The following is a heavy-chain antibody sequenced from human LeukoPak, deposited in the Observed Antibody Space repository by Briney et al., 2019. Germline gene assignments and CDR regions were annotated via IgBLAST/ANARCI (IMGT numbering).Heavy chain of an antibody. D-gene: IGHD4-11*01. V-gene: IGHV4-39*01. CDR1: GVSFTSSNYY. Sequence: SQTLSLTCTVSGVSFTSSNYYCGWIRQPPGKGLEWIASISYSGRTYSNPSRKSRVTTSEDTSKNQSSLKLSSVTAADTAVYYCARHSFPTYSASSDYFDPWGQGTLVTVSS. J-gene: IGHJ5*02. CDR3: ARHSFPTYSASSDYFDP. CDR2: ISYSGRT.